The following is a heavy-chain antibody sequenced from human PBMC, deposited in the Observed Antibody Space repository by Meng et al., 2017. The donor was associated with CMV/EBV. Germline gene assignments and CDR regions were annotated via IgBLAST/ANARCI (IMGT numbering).Heavy chain of an antibody. D-gene: IGHD6-13*01. CDR1: GFTFSSYG. CDR3: AKDYSSSWQSDAFDI. V-gene: IGHV3-30*02. CDR2: IRYDGSNK. Sequence: GESLKISCAASGFTFSSYGMHWVRQAPGKGLEWVAFIRYDGSNKYYADSVKGRLTISRDNSKNTLYLQMNSLRAEDTAVYYCAKDYSSSWQSDAFDIWGQGTMVTVSS. J-gene: IGHJ3*02.